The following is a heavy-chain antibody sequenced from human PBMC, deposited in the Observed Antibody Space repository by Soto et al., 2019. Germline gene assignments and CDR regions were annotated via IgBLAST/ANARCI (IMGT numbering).Heavy chain of an antibody. CDR3: ATAGYYGCGSYCRGNLAY. CDR2: IKSKTDGGTT. V-gene: IGHV3-15*01. J-gene: IGHJ4*02. D-gene: IGHD3-10*01. Sequence: GGSLRLSCAASGFTFSNAWMSWVRQAPGKGLEWVGRIKSKTDGGTTDYAAPVKGRFTISRDDSKNTLYLQMNSLKTEDTAVYYCATAGYYGCGSYCRGNLAYWGQGTLVTVSS. CDR1: GFTFSNAW.